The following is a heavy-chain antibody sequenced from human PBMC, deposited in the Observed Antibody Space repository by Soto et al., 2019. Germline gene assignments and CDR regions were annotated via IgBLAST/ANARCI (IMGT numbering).Heavy chain of an antibody. D-gene: IGHD3-10*01. J-gene: IGHJ5*02. V-gene: IGHV4-31*03. Sequence: PSETLSLTCTVSGGSISNAQYYWAWIRQHPGKGLEWIGYIYYSGNTYYSLSLKSRVSISIDTSKNLFSLKVNSVTAADTAVYYCAKTYGPFGWLDPWGQGTLVTVS. CDR3: AKTYGPFGWLDP. CDR1: GGSISNAQYY. CDR2: IYYSGNT.